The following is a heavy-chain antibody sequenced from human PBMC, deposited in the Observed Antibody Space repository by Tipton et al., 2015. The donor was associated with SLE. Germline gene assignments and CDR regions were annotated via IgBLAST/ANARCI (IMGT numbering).Heavy chain of an antibody. CDR1: GGSISSSSYY. CDR2: IYYSGST. V-gene: IGHV4-39*01. D-gene: IGHD5-18*01. Sequence: TLSLTCTVSGGSISSSSYYWGWVRQPPGKGLKWIGSIYYSGSTYYNPSLKSRVTISVDTSKNQFSLNLTSGSAAGAAVYYCARHLQRFFSYAFDGPLNYWGQGILVTVSS. J-gene: IGHJ4*02. CDR3: ARHLQRFFSYAFDGPLNY.